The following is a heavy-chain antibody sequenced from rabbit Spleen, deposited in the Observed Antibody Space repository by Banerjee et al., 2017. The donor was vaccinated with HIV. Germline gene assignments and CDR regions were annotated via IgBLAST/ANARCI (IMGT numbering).Heavy chain of an antibody. J-gene: IGHJ4*01. D-gene: IGHD4-1*01. CDR3: VRDLAGVIGWNFNL. CDR1: GFDFSSYW. Sequence: QLKETGGGLVQTGGSLTLSCKVSGFDFSSYWMSWVRQAPGKGLEWIGYIDPRFDNIYYASWVNGRFTISSHNAQNTLYLQLNSLTAADTATYFCVRDLAGVIGWNFNLWGQGTLVTVS. V-gene: IGHV1S7*01. CDR2: IDPRFDNI.